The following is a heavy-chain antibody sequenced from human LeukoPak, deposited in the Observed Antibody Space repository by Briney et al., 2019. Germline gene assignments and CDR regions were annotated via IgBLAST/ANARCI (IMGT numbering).Heavy chain of an antibody. V-gene: IGHV1-2*02. D-gene: IGHD1-26*01. CDR3: ARDQALGGSYTPLVYFDY. J-gene: IGHJ4*02. Sequence: ASVKVSCKASGYTFTGYYMHWVRQAPGQGLEWMGWINPNSGGTNYAQKFQGRVTKTRDTSISTAYMELSRLRSDDTAVYYCARDQALGGSYTPLVYFDYWGQGTLVTVSS. CDR1: GYTFTGYY. CDR2: INPNSGGT.